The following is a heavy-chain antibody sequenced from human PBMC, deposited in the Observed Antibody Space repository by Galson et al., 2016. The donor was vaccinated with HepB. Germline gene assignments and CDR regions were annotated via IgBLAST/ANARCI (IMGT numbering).Heavy chain of an antibody. CDR1: GFTFIDYA. Sequence: SLRLSCAASGFTFIDYAMTWVRQAPGKGLQWVSTISGSGGNTYYADSVKGRFTISRDNSKDTLYLQVDSLRAEDPAVYYCARVIRFCSDGMCYSDAFGIWGQGTMVTVSS. D-gene: IGHD2-15*01. V-gene: IGHV3-23*01. CDR3: ARVIRFCSDGMCYSDAFGI. J-gene: IGHJ3*02. CDR2: ISGSGGNT.